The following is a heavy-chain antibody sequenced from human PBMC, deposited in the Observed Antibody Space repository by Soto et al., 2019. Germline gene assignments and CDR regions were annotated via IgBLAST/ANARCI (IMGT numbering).Heavy chain of an antibody. CDR2: ISGSGGST. CDR3: AKDYYYDSSGPSDY. Sequence: GGSLRLSCAASGCTFSSYAMSWVRQAPGKGLEWVSAISGSGGSTYYADSVKGRFTISRDNSKNTLYLQMNSLRAEDTAVYYCAKDYYYDSSGPSDYWGQGTLVTVSS. J-gene: IGHJ4*02. V-gene: IGHV3-23*01. D-gene: IGHD3-22*01. CDR1: GCTFSSYA.